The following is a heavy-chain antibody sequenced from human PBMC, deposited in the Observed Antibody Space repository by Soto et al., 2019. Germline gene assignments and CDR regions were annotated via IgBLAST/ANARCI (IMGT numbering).Heavy chain of an antibody. V-gene: IGHV4-39*01. D-gene: IGHD6-13*01. CDR1: GGSISSSSYY. J-gene: IGHJ5*02. Sequence: SETLSLTCTVSGGSISSSSYYWGWIRQPPGKGLEWIGSIYYSGSTYYNPSLKSRVTISVDTSKNQFSLKLSSVTAADTAVYYCAKHARGVAAAGTGFWFDPWGQGTLVTVSS. CDR2: IYYSGST. CDR3: AKHARGVAAAGTGFWFDP.